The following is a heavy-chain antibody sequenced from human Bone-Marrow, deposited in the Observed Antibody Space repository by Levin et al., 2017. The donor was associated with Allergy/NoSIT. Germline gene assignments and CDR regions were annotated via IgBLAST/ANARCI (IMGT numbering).Heavy chain of an antibody. Sequence: SLRLSCAGSGITFDDYAMYWVRQAPGKGLEWVSGISWNSGSIGYADSVKGRFTVSRDNAKNSLYLQMNSLRAEDTALYYCAKGLSTYLAAVDHWGQGTLVTVSS. V-gene: IGHV3-9*01. CDR1: GITFDDYA. J-gene: IGHJ4*02. D-gene: IGHD6-13*01. CDR3: AKGLSTYLAAVDH. CDR2: ISWNSGSI.